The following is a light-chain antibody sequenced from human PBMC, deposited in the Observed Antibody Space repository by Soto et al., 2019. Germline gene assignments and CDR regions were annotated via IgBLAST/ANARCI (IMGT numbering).Light chain of an antibody. CDR2: EVS. V-gene: IGLV2-14*01. CDR3: FSYTSSTAYV. Sequence: QSALTRPASVSGSPGQSITISCTGTSSDVGGYNYVSWYQLHPGRAPKLMIYEVSNRPSGISNRFSASKSGNTASLTISGLQAEDEADYYCFSYTSSTAYVFGTGTKLTVL. CDR1: SSDVGGYNY. J-gene: IGLJ1*01.